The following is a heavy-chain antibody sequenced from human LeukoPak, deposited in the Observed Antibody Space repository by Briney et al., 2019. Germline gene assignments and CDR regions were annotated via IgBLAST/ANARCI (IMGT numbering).Heavy chain of an antibody. D-gene: IGHD3-10*01. CDR2: FDPEDGET. Sequence: ASVKVSCKVSVYTLTELSMHWVRQAPGKGLEWMGGFDPEDGETIYTQKFQGRVTMTEDTSTDTAYMELSSLRSEDTAVYYCATVGVLWFREGYFDYWGQGTLVTVSS. CDR3: ATVGVLWFREGYFDY. CDR1: VYTLTELS. J-gene: IGHJ4*02. V-gene: IGHV1-24*01.